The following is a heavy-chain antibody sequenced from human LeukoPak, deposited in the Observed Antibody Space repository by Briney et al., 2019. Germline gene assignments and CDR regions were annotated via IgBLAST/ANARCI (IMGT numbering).Heavy chain of an antibody. CDR3: ARSAGFVVVPAARPVDAFDI. J-gene: IGHJ3*02. D-gene: IGHD2-2*01. CDR2: ISSSSSYI. V-gene: IGHV3-21*01. Sequence: GGSLRLSCAASGFTFSSYSMNWVRQAPGKGLEWVSSISSSSSYIYYADSVKGRFTISRDNAKNSLYLQVNSLRAEDTAVYYCARSAGFVVVPAARPVDAFDIWGQGTMVTVSS. CDR1: GFTFSSYS.